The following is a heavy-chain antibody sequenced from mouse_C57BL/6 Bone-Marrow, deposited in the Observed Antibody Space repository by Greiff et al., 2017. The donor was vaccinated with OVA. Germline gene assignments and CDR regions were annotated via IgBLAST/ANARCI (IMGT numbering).Heavy chain of an antibody. V-gene: IGHV1-9*01. CDR3: ARWGTTVVATNYYAMDY. CDR2: ILPGSGST. Sequence: VQLQQSGAELMKPGASVKLSCKATGYTFTGYWIEWVKQRPGHGLEWIGEILPGSGSTNYNEKFKGKATFTADTSSNTAYMQLSSLTTEDSAIYYCARWGTTVVATNYYAMDYWGQGTSVTVSS. D-gene: IGHD1-1*01. J-gene: IGHJ4*01. CDR1: GYTFTGYW.